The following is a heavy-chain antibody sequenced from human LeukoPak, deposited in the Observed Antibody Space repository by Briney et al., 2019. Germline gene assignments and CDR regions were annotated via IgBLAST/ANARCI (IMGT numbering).Heavy chain of an antibody. CDR1: GGSITTTYY. CDR3: AREIKYSSSDAFGY. CDR2: ISYSGSP. Sequence: SETLSLTCAVSGGSITTTYYWAWVRQPPGKGLEWVGSISYSGSPYYNPSLKSRLTISVETSKSQFSLRLSSVTAADTAVYYCAREIKYSSSDAFGYWGQGTLVTVSS. D-gene: IGHD6-6*01. V-gene: IGHV4-39*02. J-gene: IGHJ4*02.